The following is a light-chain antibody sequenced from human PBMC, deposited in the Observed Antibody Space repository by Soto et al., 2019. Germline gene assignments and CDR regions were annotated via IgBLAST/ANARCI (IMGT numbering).Light chain of an antibody. J-gene: IGLJ1*01. CDR2: EVS. V-gene: IGLV2-14*03. CDR1: SSDVGAYDY. Sequence: QSALTQPASVSGSPGQSITISCTGTSSDVGAYDYVSWYQPHPDKAPKLMIYEVSNRPSGVSNRFSGSKSVNTATLTISGLQADDEADYYCSSYTSSSTRVFGTGTKVTV. CDR3: SSYTSSSTRV.